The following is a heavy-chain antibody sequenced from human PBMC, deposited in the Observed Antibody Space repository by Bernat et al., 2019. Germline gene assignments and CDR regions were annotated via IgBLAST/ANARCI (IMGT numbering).Heavy chain of an antibody. J-gene: IGHJ2*01. CDR1: GYSFTSYW. CDR2: LYPGDSDT. D-gene: IGHD6-13*01. Sequence: EVQLVQSGAEVKKPGESLKISCKGSGYSFTSYWIGWVRQMPGKGLEWMGILYPGDSDTRYSPSFQGQVTISADKSIRTAYLQWSSLKASDTAMYYCARRPSSSSWYFNWYFDLWGRGTLVTVSS. CDR3: ARRPSSSSWYFNWYFDL. V-gene: IGHV5-51*01.